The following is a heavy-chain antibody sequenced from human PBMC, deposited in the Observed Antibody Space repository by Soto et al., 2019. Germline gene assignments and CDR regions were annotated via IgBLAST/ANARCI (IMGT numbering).Heavy chain of an antibody. V-gene: IGHV4-59*01. Sequence: SETLSLTCTVSGGSISSYYWSWIRQPPGKGLEWIGYIYYSGSTNYNPSLKSRVTISVDTSKNQFSLRLSSVTAADTAVYYCAREGSEYYGSGSPGWDAFDIWGQGTMVTVSS. D-gene: IGHD3-10*01. CDR1: GGSISSYY. CDR2: IYYSGST. J-gene: IGHJ3*02. CDR3: AREGSEYYGSGSPGWDAFDI.